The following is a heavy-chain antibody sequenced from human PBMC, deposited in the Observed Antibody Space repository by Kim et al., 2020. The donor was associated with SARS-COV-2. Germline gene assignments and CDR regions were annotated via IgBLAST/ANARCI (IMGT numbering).Heavy chain of an antibody. D-gene: IGHD3-10*01. CDR2: IVVGSGNT. Sequence: SVKVSCKASGFTFTSSAVQWVRQARGQRLEWIGWIVVGSGNTNYAQKFQERVTITRDMSTSTAYMELSSLRSEDTAVYYCAAASPRYYYGSGSNFGINDAFDIWGQGTMVTVSS. J-gene: IGHJ3*02. CDR1: GFTFTSSA. CDR3: AAASPRYYYGSGSNFGINDAFDI. V-gene: IGHV1-58*01.